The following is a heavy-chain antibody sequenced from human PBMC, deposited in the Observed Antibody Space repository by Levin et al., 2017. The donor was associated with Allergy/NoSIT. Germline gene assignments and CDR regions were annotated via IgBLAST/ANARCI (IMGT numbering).Heavy chain of an antibody. CDR3: AVVSFAVTTAYWYLDL. D-gene: IGHD4-17*01. Sequence: GESLKISCAASGFTFSSYSMNWVRQAPGKGLEWVSSISSSISYIYYADSVKGRFTISRDNAKNSLSLQMNSLRAEDTAVYYCAVVSFAVTTAYWYLDLWGRGTLVTVSS. CDR1: GFTFSSYS. CDR2: ISSSISYI. J-gene: IGHJ2*01. V-gene: IGHV3-21*01.